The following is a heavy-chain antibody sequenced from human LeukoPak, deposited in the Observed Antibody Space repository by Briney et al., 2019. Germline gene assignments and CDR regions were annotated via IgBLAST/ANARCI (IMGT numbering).Heavy chain of an antibody. J-gene: IGHJ4*02. Sequence: GGSLRLSCAASGFAFSDYYMSWIRQAPGKGLEWVSYIVGSGSSIYYADSVKGRFTISRDNAKNSVYLQMNSLRAEDTAVYYCARGYGSGWYKFDYWGQGTLVTVSS. D-gene: IGHD6-19*01. CDR3: ARGYGSGWYKFDY. CDR1: GFAFSDYY. V-gene: IGHV3-11*01. CDR2: IVGSGSSI.